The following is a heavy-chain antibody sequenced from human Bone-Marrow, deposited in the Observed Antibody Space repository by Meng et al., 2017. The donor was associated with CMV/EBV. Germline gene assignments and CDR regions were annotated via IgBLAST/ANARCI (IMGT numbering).Heavy chain of an antibody. CDR2: IYYSGST. CDR3: AREWELLVNWFDP. J-gene: IGHJ5*02. V-gene: IGHV4-39*07. Sequence: GSLRLSCTVSGGSISSSSYYWDWIRQPPGKGLEWIGSIYYSGSTNYNPSLKSRVTISVDTSKNQFSLKLSSVTAADTAVYYCAREWELLVNWFDPWGQGTLVTGYS. CDR1: GGSISSSSYY. D-gene: IGHD1-26*01.